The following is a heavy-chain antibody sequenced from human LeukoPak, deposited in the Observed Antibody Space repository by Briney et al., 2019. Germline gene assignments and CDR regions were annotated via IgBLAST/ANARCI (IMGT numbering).Heavy chain of an antibody. CDR3: ARACPYYDSSGYYLGIRDPFDY. Sequence: SETLSLTCAVYGGSFSGYYWSWIRQPPGKGLEWIGEINHSGSTNYNPSLKSRVTISVDTSKNQFSLKPSSVTAADTAVYYCARACPYYDSSGYYLGIRDPFDYWGPGTLVTVSS. V-gene: IGHV4-34*01. CDR1: GGSFSGYY. D-gene: IGHD3-22*01. CDR2: INHSGST. J-gene: IGHJ4*02.